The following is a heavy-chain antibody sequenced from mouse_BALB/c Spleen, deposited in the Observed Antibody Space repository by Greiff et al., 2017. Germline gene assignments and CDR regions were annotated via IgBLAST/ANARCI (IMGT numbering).Heavy chain of an antibody. CDR3: ARGPRITTVVATDY. CDR2: ISSGGST. V-gene: IGHV5-6-5*01. J-gene: IGHJ2*01. D-gene: IGHD1-1*01. CDR1: GFTFSSYA. Sequence: DVQLVESGGGLVKPGGSLKLSCAASGFTFSSYAMSWVRQTPEKRLEWVASISSGGSTYYPDSVKGRFTISRDNARNILYLQMSSLRSEDTAMYYCARGPRITTVVATDYWGQGTTLTVSS.